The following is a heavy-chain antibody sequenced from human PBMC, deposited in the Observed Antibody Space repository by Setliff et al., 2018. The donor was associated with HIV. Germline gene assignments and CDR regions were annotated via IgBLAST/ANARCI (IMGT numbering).Heavy chain of an antibody. CDR3: ARDCRVGWVFTYGMDV. V-gene: IGHV3-30*04. CDR2: ILYDGSNK. J-gene: IGHJ6*02. Sequence: GESLKISCEASGFSFSSYTMNWVRQAPGKGLEWVAVILYDGSNKYYADSVKGRFTISRDTSKNTLFLRMSSLRPEDTAVYYCARDCRVGWVFTYGMDVWGQGTLVTVSS. CDR1: GFSFSSYT. D-gene: IGHD6-13*01.